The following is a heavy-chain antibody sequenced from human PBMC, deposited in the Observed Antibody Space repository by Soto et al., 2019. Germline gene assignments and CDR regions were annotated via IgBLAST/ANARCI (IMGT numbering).Heavy chain of an antibody. J-gene: IGHJ4*02. CDR3: MTSVTTHDY. CDR2: IKQDGSQK. V-gene: IGHV3-7*01. Sequence: EVQLVASGGGLVQPGGSLRLPCAASGFTLSSYWMNWVRLAPGKGLEWVANIKQDGSQKNYVDSVKGRFTISRDNAKNSLYLQMSSLRAEDTAVYYCMTSVTTHDYWGQGTLVTVSS. D-gene: IGHD4-17*01. CDR1: GFTLSSYW.